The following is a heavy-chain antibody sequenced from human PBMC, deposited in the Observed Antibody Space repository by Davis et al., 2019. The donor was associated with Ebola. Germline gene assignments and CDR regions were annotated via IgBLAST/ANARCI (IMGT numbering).Heavy chain of an antibody. J-gene: IGHJ6*02. CDR2: IIPIFGTA. CDR3: ARGEATISYSYYYGMDV. CDR1: AGTFSTYA. Sequence: SVQVSCKASAGTFSTYAISWVRQAPGQGLEWMGGIIPIFGTANYAQKFQGRVTITADKSTSTAYMELSSLRSEDTAVYYCARGEATISYSYYYGMDVWGQGTTVTVSS. V-gene: IGHV1-69*06. D-gene: IGHD5-12*01.